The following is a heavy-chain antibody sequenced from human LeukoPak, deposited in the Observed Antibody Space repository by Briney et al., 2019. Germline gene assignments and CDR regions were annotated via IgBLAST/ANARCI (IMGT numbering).Heavy chain of an antibody. J-gene: IGHJ3*02. V-gene: IGHV5-51*01. Sequence: GESLKISCQGSGFTFADYWIGWVRQMPGKGLEWIGIIYPSDSDTTYMAPFQGQVTISADKSISTAYLQWSSLKASDTAMYYCARRYYGSGSYPDASDIWGQGTMVTVSS. CDR2: IYPSDSDT. CDR3: ARRYYGSGSYPDASDI. CDR1: GFTFADYW. D-gene: IGHD3-10*01.